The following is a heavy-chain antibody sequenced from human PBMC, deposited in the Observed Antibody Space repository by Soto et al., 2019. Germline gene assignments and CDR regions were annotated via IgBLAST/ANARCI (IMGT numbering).Heavy chain of an antibody. CDR3: ARGAKRRGPGYNWNYVESSNWFDP. D-gene: IGHD1-7*01. Sequence: ASETLSLTCAVYGGSFSGYYWSWIRQPPGKGLEWIGEINHSGSTNYNPSLKSRVTISVDTSKNQFSLKLSSVTAADTAVYYCARGAKRRGPGYNWNYVESSNWFDPWGQGTLVTVSS. CDR1: GGSFSGYY. V-gene: IGHV4-34*01. CDR2: INHSGST. J-gene: IGHJ5*02.